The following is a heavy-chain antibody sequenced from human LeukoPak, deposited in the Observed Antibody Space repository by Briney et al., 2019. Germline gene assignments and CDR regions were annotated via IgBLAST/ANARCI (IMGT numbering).Heavy chain of an antibody. CDR1: GYTFTDYY. V-gene: IGHV1-2*02. J-gene: IGHJ6*03. Sequence: ASVKVSCKASGYTFTDYYMHWVRQAPGQGLEWMGWINPNSGDTNYAQKFQGRVTMTRDTSISTAYMELSRLRSDDTAVYFCARSWARSGYRYMDVWGKGSTVTVSS. D-gene: IGHD3-22*01. CDR2: INPNSGDT. CDR3: ARSWARSGYRYMDV.